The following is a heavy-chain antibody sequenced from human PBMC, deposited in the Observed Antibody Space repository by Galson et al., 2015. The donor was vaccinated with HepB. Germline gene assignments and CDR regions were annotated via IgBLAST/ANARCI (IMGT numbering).Heavy chain of an antibody. J-gene: IGHJ6*02. CDR1: GFTFDDYA. D-gene: IGHD3-10*01. CDR2: ISWNSGSI. V-gene: IGHV3-9*01. Sequence: SLRLSCAASGFTFDDYAMHWVRQAPGKGLEWVSGISWNSGSIGYADSVKGRFTISRDNAKNSLYLQMNSLRAEDTALYYCAKDLFSGSYYHYYYGMDVWGQGTTVTVSS. CDR3: AKDLFSGSYYHYYYGMDV.